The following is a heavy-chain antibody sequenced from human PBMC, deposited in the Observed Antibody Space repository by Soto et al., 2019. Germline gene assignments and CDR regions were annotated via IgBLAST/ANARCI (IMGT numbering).Heavy chain of an antibody. CDR2: ISAYNGNT. CDR3: ARFPIAAAGDYYYGMDV. V-gene: IGHV1-18*04. CDR1: GYTFTSYG. J-gene: IGHJ6*02. D-gene: IGHD6-13*01. Sequence: ASVKVSCKASGYTFTSYGISWVRQAPGQGLEWMVWISAYNGNTNYAQKLQGRVTMTTDTSTSTAYMELRSLRSDDTAVYYCARFPIAAAGDYYYGMDVWGQGTTVTVSS.